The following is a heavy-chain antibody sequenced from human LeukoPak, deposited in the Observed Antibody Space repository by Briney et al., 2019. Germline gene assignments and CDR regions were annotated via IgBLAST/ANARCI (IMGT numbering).Heavy chain of an antibody. V-gene: IGHV4-59*01. CDR2: IYYSGST. D-gene: IGHD1-26*01. CDR3: ARGATPNLFDY. Sequence: SETLSLTCAVYGGSFSGYYWNWIRQPPGKGLEWIGYIYYSGSTNYNPSLKSRVTISVDTSKNQFSLKLSSVIAADTAVYYCARGATPNLFDYWGQGTLVTVSS. J-gene: IGHJ4*02. CDR1: GGSFSGYY.